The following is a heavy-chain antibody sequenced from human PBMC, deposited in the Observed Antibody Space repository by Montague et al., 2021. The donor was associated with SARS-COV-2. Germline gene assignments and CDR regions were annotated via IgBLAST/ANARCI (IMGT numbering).Heavy chain of an antibody. J-gene: IGHJ4*02. CDR3: ARDNIVIVPPAIFYDS. Sequence: SLRLSCAASGLIFSNFWMSWVRQAPGKGLEWVANIKQDGSEKFYVDSVKGRFTISRDNAKNSLYLQMYSLRAEDTAVYFCARDNIVIVPPAIFYDSWGQGTLVAVSS. D-gene: IGHD2-2*01. CDR1: GLIFSNFW. V-gene: IGHV3-7*01. CDR2: IKQDGSEK.